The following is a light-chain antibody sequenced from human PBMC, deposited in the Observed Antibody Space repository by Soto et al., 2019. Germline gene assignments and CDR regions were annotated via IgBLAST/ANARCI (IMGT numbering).Light chain of an antibody. CDR1: QSVSIH. CDR2: DTS. CDR3: QQYSNWPPIT. Sequence: ETMLTQSPGTLSVSPGERATLSCRASQSVSIHLAWYQQKPCQAPRSLIYDTSTSATGIPARFSGSGSGTEFTLTISSLQSEDFAVYYCQQYSNWPPITFGQGTRLAIK. V-gene: IGKV3-15*01. J-gene: IGKJ5*01.